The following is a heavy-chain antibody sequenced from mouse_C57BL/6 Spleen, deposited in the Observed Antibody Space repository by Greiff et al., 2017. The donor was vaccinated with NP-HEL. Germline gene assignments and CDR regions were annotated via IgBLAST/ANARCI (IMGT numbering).Heavy chain of an antibody. V-gene: IGHV1-52*01. CDR3: ARSDGYYPLYYFDY. D-gene: IGHD2-3*01. CDR2: IDPSDSET. Sequence: QVQLQQPGAELVRPGSSVKLSCKASGYTFTSYWLQWVKQRPIQGLEWIGNIDPSDSETHYNQKFKDKATLTVDKSSSTAYMQLSSLTSEDSAVYYCARSDGYYPLYYFDYWGQGTTLTVSS. CDR1: GYTFTSYW. J-gene: IGHJ2*01.